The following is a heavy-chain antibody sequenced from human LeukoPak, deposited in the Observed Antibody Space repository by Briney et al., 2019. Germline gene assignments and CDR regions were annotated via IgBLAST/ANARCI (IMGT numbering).Heavy chain of an antibody. CDR3: ARGVGRRYFDY. V-gene: IGHV3-33*01. Sequence: GGSLRLSCAASGFTFSSYGMHWVRQPPGKGLEWVAVIWYDGSNKYYADSVKRRFTISRDNSKNTLYLQMTSLRAEDTAVYYCARGVGRRYFDYWGQGTLVTVSS. CDR2: IWYDGSNK. D-gene: IGHD2-15*01. J-gene: IGHJ4*02. CDR1: GFTFSSYG.